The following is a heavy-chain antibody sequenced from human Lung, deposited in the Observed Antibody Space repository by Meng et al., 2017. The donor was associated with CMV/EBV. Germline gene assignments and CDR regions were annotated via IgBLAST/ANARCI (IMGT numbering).Heavy chain of an antibody. CDR3: AIDFWSGYYLSDFDY. Sequence: GGSLRLXCAASGFTFSSYAMSWVRQALGKGLEWVSTISGRGGRTYYADSVKGRFNISRDNSKNTLYLQMNSLRAEDTAVYYCAIDFWSGYYLSDFDYWGTGTXVNVAS. CDR1: GFTFSSYA. D-gene: IGHD3-3*01. CDR2: ISGRGGRT. J-gene: IGHJ4*02. V-gene: IGHV3-23*01.